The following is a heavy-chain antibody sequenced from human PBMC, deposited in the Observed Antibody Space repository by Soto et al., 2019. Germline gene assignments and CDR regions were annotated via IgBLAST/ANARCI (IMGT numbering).Heavy chain of an antibody. D-gene: IGHD1-1*01. CDR1: GFTFSSYA. CDR3: ARDRGSKPLEDYYYGMDV. V-gene: IGHV3-30-3*01. CDR2: ISYDGSNK. Sequence: QVQLVESGGGVVQPGRSLRLSCAASGFTFSSYAMHWVRQAPGKGLEWVAVISYDGSNKYYADSVKGRFTISRDKSKNTLYLQMNSLRAEDTAVYYCARDRGSKPLEDYYYGMDVWGQGTTVTVSS. J-gene: IGHJ6*02.